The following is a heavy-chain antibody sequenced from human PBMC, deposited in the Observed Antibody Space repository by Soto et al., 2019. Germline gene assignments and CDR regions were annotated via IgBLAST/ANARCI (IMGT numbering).Heavy chain of an antibody. CDR2: INHSGST. CDR3: ARAPRLRFGPGTFDY. V-gene: IGHV4-34*01. D-gene: IGHD3-16*01. Sequence: ETLSLSCAVYGGSFRGYYWRWIRQPPGKGLEWIGEINHSGSTNYNPSLKSRVTISVDTSKNQFSLKLSSVTAADTAVYYCARAPRLRFGPGTFDYWGQGTLVTVSS. J-gene: IGHJ4*02. CDR1: GGSFRGYY.